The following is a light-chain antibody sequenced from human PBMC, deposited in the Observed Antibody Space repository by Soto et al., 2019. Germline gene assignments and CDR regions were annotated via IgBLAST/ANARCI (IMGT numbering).Light chain of an antibody. V-gene: IGLV2-14*03. CDR1: SSDIGGHDD. J-gene: IGLJ1*01. CDR3: SSYTTGSTLPWV. CDR2: GVY. Sequence: QSVLAQPASVSGSPGQSITISCSGTSSDIGGHDDVSWYQQHPGKVPKLILFGVYDRPSGISDRFSGSKSGNTASLTIFGLQVEDEAVYYCSSYTTGSTLPWVFGTGTKVTVL.